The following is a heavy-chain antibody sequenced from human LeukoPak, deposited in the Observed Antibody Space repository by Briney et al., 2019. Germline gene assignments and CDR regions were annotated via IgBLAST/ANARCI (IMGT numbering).Heavy chain of an antibody. J-gene: IGHJ4*02. D-gene: IGHD2-2*01. CDR2: ISGSGGST. Sequence: PGGSLRLSCAASGFTFSSYAMSWVRQAPGKGLEWVSAISGSGGSTYYADSVKGRFTITRDNSKNTLYLQMNSLRAEDTAVYYYAKTSVPAAAPQYFDYWGQGTLVTVSS. CDR3: AKTSVPAAAPQYFDY. CDR1: GFTFSSYA. V-gene: IGHV3-23*01.